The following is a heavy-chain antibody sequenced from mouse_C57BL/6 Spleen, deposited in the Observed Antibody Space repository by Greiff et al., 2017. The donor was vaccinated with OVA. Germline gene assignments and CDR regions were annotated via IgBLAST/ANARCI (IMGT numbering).Heavy chain of an antibody. CDR3: TRGYDYDLYYFDY. CDR1: GYTFTSYW. V-gene: IGHV1-5*01. CDR2: IYPGNSDT. J-gene: IGHJ2*01. Sequence: VQLQQSGTVLARPGASVKMSCKTSGYTFTSYWMHWVKQRPGQGLEWIGAIYPGNSDTSYNPKFKGKAKLTAVTSASTSYMELSSLTNEDSAVYYGTRGYDYDLYYFDYWGQGTTLTVAS. D-gene: IGHD2-4*01.